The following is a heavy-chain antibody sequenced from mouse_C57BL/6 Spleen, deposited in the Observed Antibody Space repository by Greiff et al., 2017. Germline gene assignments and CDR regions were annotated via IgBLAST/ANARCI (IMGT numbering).Heavy chain of an antibody. Sequence: VQLQQSGPELVKPGASVKISCKASGYAFSSSWMNWVKQRLGKGLEWIGRIYPGDGDTNYNGKFKGKATLTADKSSSTAYMQLSSLTSEDSAVYFCARLGAMDYWGQGTSVTVSS. J-gene: IGHJ4*01. CDR2: IYPGDGDT. CDR1: GYAFSSSW. D-gene: IGHD4-1*01. V-gene: IGHV1-82*01. CDR3: ARLGAMDY.